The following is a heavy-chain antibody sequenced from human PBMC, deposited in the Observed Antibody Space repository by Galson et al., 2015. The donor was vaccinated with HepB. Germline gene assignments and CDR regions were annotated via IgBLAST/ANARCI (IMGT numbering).Heavy chain of an antibody. V-gene: IGHV3-23*01. J-gene: IGHJ4*02. CDR1: GFTFSSYA. Sequence: SLRLSCAASGFTFSSYAMSWVRQAPGKGLEWVSAISGSGGSTYYADSVKGRFTISRDNSKNTLYLQMNSLRAEDTAVYYCAHPPLMYSSGRTIPLDYWGQGTLVTVSS. D-gene: IGHD6-19*01. CDR3: AHPPLMYSSGRTIPLDY. CDR2: ISGSGGST.